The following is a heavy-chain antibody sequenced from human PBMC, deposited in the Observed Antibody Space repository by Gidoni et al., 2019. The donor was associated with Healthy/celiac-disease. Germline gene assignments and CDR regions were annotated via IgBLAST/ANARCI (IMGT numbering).Heavy chain of an antibody. CDR3: AKDLWAARPPYYYYYGMDV. J-gene: IGHJ6*02. D-gene: IGHD6-6*01. V-gene: IGHV3-30*18. CDR2: ISDDGSNK. Sequence: QVQLVASGGGVVQPGRSLTLSCAAAGFTFSSYGLHWVRQAPGKGLEWVAVISDDGSNKYYADSVKGRFTISRDNSKNTLYLQMNSLRAEDTAVYYCAKDLWAARPPYYYYYGMDVWGQGTTVTVSS. CDR1: GFTFSSYG.